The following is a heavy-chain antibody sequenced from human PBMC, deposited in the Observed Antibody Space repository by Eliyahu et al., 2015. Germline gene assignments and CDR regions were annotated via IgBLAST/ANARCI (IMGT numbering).Heavy chain of an antibody. Sequence: QVQLQQWGAGLLKPSETLSLTCAVYGGSFSGSSWSWIRQPPGKGLEWIGEINHSGSTNYNPSLKSRVTISVDTSKNQFSLKLSSVTAADTAVYYCARGLRGIAARNRLALYNWFDPWGQGTLVTVSS. V-gene: IGHV4-34*01. CDR2: INHSGST. CDR1: GGSFSGSS. CDR3: ARGLRGIAARNRLALYNWFDP. J-gene: IGHJ5*02. D-gene: IGHD6-6*01.